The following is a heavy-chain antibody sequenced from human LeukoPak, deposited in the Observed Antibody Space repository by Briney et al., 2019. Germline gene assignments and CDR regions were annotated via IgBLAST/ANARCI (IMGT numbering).Heavy chain of an antibody. D-gene: IGHD1-26*01. V-gene: IGHV3-43*02. J-gene: IGHJ3*02. CDR2: ISGDGGST. Sequence: GGSLRLSCAASGFTFDDYAMHWVRQAPGKGLEWVSLISGDGGSTYYADSVKGRFTISRDNSKNSLYLQMNSLRTEDTALYYCAKDKYSGSYQDALDIWGQGTMVTVSS. CDR1: GFTFDDYA. CDR3: AKDKYSGSYQDALDI.